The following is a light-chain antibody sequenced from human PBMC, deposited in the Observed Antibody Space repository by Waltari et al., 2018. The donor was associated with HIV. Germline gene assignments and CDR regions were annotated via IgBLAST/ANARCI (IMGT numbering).Light chain of an antibody. J-gene: IGKJ4*01. Sequence: DIQMTQSPSSLSASVGDRVTITCRASQAISNSLAWYQQKPGKAPKLLLYAASRLESGVPSRFSGSRSGTDYALTISSLQPEDFAVYYCQQDFSPPPLTFGGGTKVRSN. CDR2: AAS. CDR1: QAISNS. V-gene: IGKV1-NL1*01. CDR3: QQDFSPPPLT.